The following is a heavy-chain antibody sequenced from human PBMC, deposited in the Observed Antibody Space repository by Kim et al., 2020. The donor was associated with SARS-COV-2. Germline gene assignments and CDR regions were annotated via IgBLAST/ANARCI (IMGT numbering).Heavy chain of an antibody. Sequence: GGSLRLSCAASGFTFSTYWMHWVRQAPGKGLVWVSRINPDGSSTRYADSVKGRFTISRDNAKNTLYLQMNSLRAEDTAVYYCARSPSGSTDMVTVYFDY. CDR2: INPDGSST. CDR3: ARSPSGSTDMVTVYFDY. CDR1: GFTFSTYW. V-gene: IGHV3-74*01. D-gene: IGHD5-18*01. J-gene: IGHJ4*01.